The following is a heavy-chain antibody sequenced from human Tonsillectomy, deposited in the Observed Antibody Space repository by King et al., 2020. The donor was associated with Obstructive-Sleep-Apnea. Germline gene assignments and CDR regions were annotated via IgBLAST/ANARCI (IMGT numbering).Heavy chain of an antibody. CDR2: ISWNSGSI. D-gene: IGHD3-10*01. Sequence: VQLVESGGGLVQPGRSLRLSCAASGFTFDDYAMHWVRQAPGKGLEWVSGISWNSGSIGYADSVKGRFTISRDNAKNSLYLQMNSLRAEDTALYYCAKDIGQTDAGYDYWGQGTLVTVSS. CDR1: GFTFDDYA. V-gene: IGHV3-9*01. CDR3: AKDIGQTDAGYDY. J-gene: IGHJ4*02.